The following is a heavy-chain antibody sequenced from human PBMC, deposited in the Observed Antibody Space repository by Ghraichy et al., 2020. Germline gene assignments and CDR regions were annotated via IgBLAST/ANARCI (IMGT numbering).Heavy chain of an antibody. CDR1: GFPFSSYA. CDR2: ISFSGANT. Sequence: GGSLRLSCAASGFPFSSYAMSWVRQTPGKGLEWVSSISFSGANTYYAVSVKGRFTISRDNSTNTLYLQMNSLRADDTAVYYCAKDWGYCSAATCPSYNWFDPWGQGTLVTVSS. D-gene: IGHD2-15*01. J-gene: IGHJ5*02. V-gene: IGHV3-23*01. CDR3: AKDWGYCSAATCPSYNWFDP.